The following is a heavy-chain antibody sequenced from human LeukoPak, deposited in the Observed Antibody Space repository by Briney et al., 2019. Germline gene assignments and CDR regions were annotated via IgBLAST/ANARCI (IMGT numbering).Heavy chain of an antibody. CDR2: IIPIFGTA. CDR3: ARDPPHVSWLFDY. V-gene: IGHV1-69*05. D-gene: IGHD3-16*01. CDR1: GGTFSSYA. J-gene: IGHJ4*02. Sequence: ASVKVSCKASGGTFSSYAISWVRQAPGQGLEWMGGIIPIFGTANYAQKFQGRVTITTDESTSTAYMELSSLRSEDTAVYYCARDPPHVSWLFDYWGQGTLVTVSS.